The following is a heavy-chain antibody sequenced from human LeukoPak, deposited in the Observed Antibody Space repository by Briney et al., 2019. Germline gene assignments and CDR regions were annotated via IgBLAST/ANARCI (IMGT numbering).Heavy chain of an antibody. J-gene: IGHJ4*02. CDR3: ARGRRSDSSGPPYFDY. D-gene: IGHD6-19*01. CDR1: AFTFSSCW. V-gene: IGHV3-7*01. CDR2: IQQDGSEK. Sequence: GGSLRLSCAASAFTFSSCWMSWVRQAPGKGLEWVANIQQDGSEKYYVDSVKGRFTISRDNAKNSLYLQMNSLRAEDTAVYYCARGRRSDSSGPPYFDYWGQGTLVTVSS.